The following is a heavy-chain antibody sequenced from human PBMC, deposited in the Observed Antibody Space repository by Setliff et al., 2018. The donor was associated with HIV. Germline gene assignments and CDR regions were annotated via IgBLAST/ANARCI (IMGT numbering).Heavy chain of an antibody. CDR3: AKKRPGTGNAFDI. CDR2: ISSSGSAK. V-gene: IGHV3-48*03. Sequence: PGESLKISCAASGFIFSSYSSSEMNWVRQAPGKGLEWVSYISSSGSAKYYADSVKGRFTISRDNAKNSLYLQMNSLRADDTAVYYCAKKRPGTGNAFDIWGQGTMVTVSS. J-gene: IGHJ3*02. CDR1: GFIFSS. D-gene: IGHD1-26*01.